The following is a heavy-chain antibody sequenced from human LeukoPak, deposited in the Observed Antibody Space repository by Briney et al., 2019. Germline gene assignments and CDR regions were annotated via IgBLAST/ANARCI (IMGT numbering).Heavy chain of an antibody. CDR3: ASGYCSTNSCPHY. V-gene: IGHV3-74*01. J-gene: IGHJ4*02. Sequence: QPGESLRLSCAASGFTFSSYWMHWVRQAPGKGLVWVSRINSDGSSTSYADSVKGRFTISRDNAKNTLYLQMNSLRAEDTAVYYCASGYCSTNSCPHYWGQGTLVTVSS. D-gene: IGHD2-2*01. CDR1: GFTFSSYW. CDR2: INSDGSST.